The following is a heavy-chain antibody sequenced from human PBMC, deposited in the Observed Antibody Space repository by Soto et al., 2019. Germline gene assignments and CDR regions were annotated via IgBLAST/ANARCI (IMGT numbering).Heavy chain of an antibody. CDR2: INPSGGST. Sequence: ASVKVSCKASGYTFTSYYMHWVRQAPGQGLEWMGIINPSGGSTSYAQKFQGRVTMTRDTSTSTVYMELSSLRSEDTAVYYCARVTVATIRGYYFDYWGQGTLVTVSS. V-gene: IGHV1-46*03. CDR3: ARVTVATIRGYYFDY. CDR1: GYTFTSYY. D-gene: IGHD5-12*01. J-gene: IGHJ4*02.